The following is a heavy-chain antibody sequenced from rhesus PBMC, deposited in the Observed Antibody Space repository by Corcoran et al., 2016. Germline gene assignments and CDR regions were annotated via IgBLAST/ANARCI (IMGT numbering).Heavy chain of an antibody. D-gene: IGHD3-9*01. CDR3: TRPDDYGHYDS. Sequence: QVQLVQSGAEVKKPGASVKLSCKASGYTFTNYYINWVRQAPGQVFEWMGWINPNEGNAGSAQKFQGRVTLTRDTSTSTAYMELSSLRSEDTAIYYCTRPDDYGHYDSWGQGVLVTVSS. V-gene: IGHV1S9*01. CDR1: GYTFTNYY. CDR2: INPNEGNA. J-gene: IGHJ4*01.